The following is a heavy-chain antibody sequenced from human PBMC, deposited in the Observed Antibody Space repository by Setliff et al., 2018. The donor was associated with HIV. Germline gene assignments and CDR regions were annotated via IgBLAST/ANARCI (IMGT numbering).Heavy chain of an antibody. J-gene: IGHJ4*02. Sequence: ASVKVSCKASGYTFTNFGITWVRQAPGQGLEWMGWISPYNGNTNYAPGLHGRVAMTTDTSTSTASLELRSLRSDDTAVYYCARDRIPSKWLLESDYWGQGTRVTVSS. V-gene: IGHV1-18*01. CDR1: GYTFTNFG. CDR3: ARDRIPSKWLLESDY. CDR2: ISPYNGNT. D-gene: IGHD3-22*01.